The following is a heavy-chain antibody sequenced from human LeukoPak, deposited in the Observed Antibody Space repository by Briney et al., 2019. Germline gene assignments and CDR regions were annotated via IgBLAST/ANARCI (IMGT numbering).Heavy chain of an antibody. D-gene: IGHD3-22*01. Sequence: GGSLRLSCAASGSSVSNNYMSWVRQAPGKGLEWVSVIFSDGSTYYADSVKGRITISRDSSKNTLYLQMSSLRVEDTAVYYCATAYYDGDTALFDYWGQGTLVTVSS. CDR3: ATAYYDGDTALFDY. CDR2: IFSDGST. V-gene: IGHV3-66*02. J-gene: IGHJ4*02. CDR1: GSSVSNNY.